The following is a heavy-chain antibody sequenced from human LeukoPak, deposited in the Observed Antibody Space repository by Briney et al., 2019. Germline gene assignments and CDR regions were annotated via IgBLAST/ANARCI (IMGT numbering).Heavy chain of an antibody. CDR1: GFSFISYG. J-gene: IGHJ3*02. V-gene: IGHV3-30*03. CDR2: ISDYGRNK. Sequence: GGSLTLSCAASGFSFISYGMHWVRQAPGKGLEWVGVISDYGRNKNYADSVKGRFTISTDNSKDTLYLQMNSLRDEDTAVYYCAGFFYDNSNDAFDIWGQGTVVTVS. CDR3: AGFFYDNSNDAFDI. D-gene: IGHD3-22*01.